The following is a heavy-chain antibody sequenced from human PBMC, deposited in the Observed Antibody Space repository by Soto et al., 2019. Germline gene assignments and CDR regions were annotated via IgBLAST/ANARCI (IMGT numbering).Heavy chain of an antibody. Sequence: QIQLVQSGAEVKKPGSSMKVSCKASGSTFSSYAISWVRQAPGQGLEGMGGIIPIFGTANYAQKFQGRVTITADESTSTAYMELSSLRSEDTAVYYCAREGESGFATAGQWLYNWFDPWGQGTLVTVSS. V-gene: IGHV1-69*12. CDR3: AREGESGFATAGQWLYNWFDP. CDR2: IIPIFGTA. J-gene: IGHJ5*02. CDR1: GSTFSSYA. D-gene: IGHD6-19*01.